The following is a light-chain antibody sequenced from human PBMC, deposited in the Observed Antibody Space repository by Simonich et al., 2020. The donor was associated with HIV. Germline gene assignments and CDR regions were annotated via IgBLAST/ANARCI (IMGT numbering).Light chain of an antibody. V-gene: IGLV2-11*01. CDR3: CSYAGTYTLV. J-gene: IGLJ3*02. Sequence: QSALTQPRSVSGSPGQSVTISCTGTSSDVGGSNFVSWYQHYPGEAPQLMIYDVSKRPSGVPDRFSGSKSGNTASLTISGLQAEDEGDYYCCSYAGTYTLVFGGGTELTVL. CDR1: SSDVGGSNF. CDR2: DVS.